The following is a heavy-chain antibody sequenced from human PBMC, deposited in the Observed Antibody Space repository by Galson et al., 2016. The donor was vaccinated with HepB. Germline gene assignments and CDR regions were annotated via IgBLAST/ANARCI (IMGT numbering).Heavy chain of an antibody. CDR1: GFTFSAYA. V-gene: IGHV3-23*01. CDR2: ISDSGGNS. CDR3: AKDSPGYSGYDWDY. J-gene: IGHJ4*02. Sequence: SLRLSCATSGFTFSAYAMTWVRQAPGKGLEWVSLISDSGGNSYYADSVKGRFTISRDNSRNTLYLQMSSPRVEDTAVYYCAKDSPGYSGYDWDYWGQGTLVTVSS. D-gene: IGHD5-12*01.